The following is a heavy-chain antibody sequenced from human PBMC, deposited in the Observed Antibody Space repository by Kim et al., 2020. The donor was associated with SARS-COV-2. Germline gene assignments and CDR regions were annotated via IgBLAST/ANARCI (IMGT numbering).Heavy chain of an antibody. J-gene: IGHJ4*02. Sequence: SVKVSCKASGGTFSSYAISWVRQAPGQGLEWMGRIIPILGIANYAQKFQGRVTITADKSTSTAYMELSSLRSEDTAVYYCASLSITMVPGIWGQGTLVTVSS. CDR1: GGTFSSYA. CDR2: IIPILGIA. CDR3: ASLSITMVPGI. V-gene: IGHV1-69*04. D-gene: IGHD3-10*01.